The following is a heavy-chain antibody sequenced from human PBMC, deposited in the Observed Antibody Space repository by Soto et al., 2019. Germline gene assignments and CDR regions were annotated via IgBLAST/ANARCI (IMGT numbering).Heavy chain of an antibody. J-gene: IGHJ4*02. CDR3: ANGLSDYYGSGSYYNGPFYFDY. V-gene: IGHV3-30*18. Sequence: GGSLRLSCAASGFTFSSYGMHWVRQAPGKGLEWVAVISYDGSIKYYADSVKGRFTISRDNSKNTLYLQMNSLRAEDTAVYYCANGLSDYYGSGSYYNGPFYFDYWGQGTLVTVSS. CDR1: GFTFSSYG. D-gene: IGHD3-10*01. CDR2: ISYDGSIK.